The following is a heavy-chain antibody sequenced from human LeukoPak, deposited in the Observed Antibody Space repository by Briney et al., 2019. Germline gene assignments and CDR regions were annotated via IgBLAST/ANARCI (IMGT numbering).Heavy chain of an antibody. CDR2: IYHSGST. CDR1: GYSISSGYY. V-gene: IGHV4-38-2*02. J-gene: IGHJ4*02. D-gene: IGHD6-13*01. Sequence: SKTLSLTCTVSGYSISSGYYWGWIRQPPGKGLEWIGSIYHSGSTYYNPSLKSRVTISVDTSKNQFSLKLSSVTAADTAVYYCASFIAAAGSHDYWGQGTLVTVSS. CDR3: ASFIAAAGSHDY.